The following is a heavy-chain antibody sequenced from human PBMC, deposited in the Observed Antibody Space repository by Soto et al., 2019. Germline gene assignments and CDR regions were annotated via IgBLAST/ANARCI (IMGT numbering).Heavy chain of an antibody. V-gene: IGHV4-59*01. Sequence: SETLSLTCTVSGGSISSYYWSWIRQPPGKGLEWIGYIYYSGSTNYNPSLKSRVTISVDTSKNQLSLKLSSVTAADTAVYYCARLPYYYDSSGYYYFDSWGQGTLVTVSS. CDR1: GGSISSYY. D-gene: IGHD3-22*01. J-gene: IGHJ4*02. CDR2: IYYSGST. CDR3: ARLPYYYDSSGYYYFDS.